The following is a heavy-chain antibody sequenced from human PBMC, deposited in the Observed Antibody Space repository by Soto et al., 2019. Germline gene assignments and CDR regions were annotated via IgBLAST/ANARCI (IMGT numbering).Heavy chain of an antibody. CDR1: GYTFTSYA. J-gene: IGHJ6*02. D-gene: IGHD2-21*02. CDR3: ASPRGGDLYYYYGMDV. Sequence: ASVKVSCKASGYTFTSYAMHWVRQAPGQRLEWMGWINAGNGNTKYSQKFQGRVTITRDTSASTAYMELSSLRSEDTAVYYCASPRGGDLYYYYGMDVCGQGTTVTLSS. CDR2: INAGNGNT. V-gene: IGHV1-3*01.